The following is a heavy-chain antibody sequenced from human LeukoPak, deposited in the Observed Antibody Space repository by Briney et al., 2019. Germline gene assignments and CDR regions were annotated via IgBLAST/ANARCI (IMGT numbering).Heavy chain of an antibody. D-gene: IGHD3-10*01. V-gene: IGHV3-23*01. CDR1: GFTFSSYG. Sequence: GGSLRLSCAASGFTFSSYGMTWVRQAPGKGLEWVSSISSSGGSTYYADSVRGRFTISRDNSKNTLYLQMNSLRAEDTAIYYCAKDLVTGSLDYWGQGTLVTVSS. CDR2: ISSSGGST. J-gene: IGHJ4*02. CDR3: AKDLVTGSLDY.